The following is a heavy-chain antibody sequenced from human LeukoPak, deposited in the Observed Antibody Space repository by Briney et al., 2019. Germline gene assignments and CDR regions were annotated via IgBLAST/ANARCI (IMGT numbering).Heavy chain of an antibody. CDR3: VRAGGWIKYFDH. CDR1: GFSFSDYG. CDR2: IWYDGSDK. D-gene: IGHD5-12*01. J-gene: IGHJ4*02. V-gene: IGHV3-33*01. Sequence: GGSLRLSCAASGFSFSDYGMHWVRQAPGKGLEWVAVIWYDGSDKYYADSVKGRFTISRDNSKNTLYLQMNSLRAEDTAAYYCVRAGGWIKYFDHWGQGTLVTVSS.